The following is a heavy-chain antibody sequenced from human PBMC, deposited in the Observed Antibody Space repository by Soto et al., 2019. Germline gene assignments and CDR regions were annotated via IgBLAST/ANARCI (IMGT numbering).Heavy chain of an antibody. CDR1: GGSISSYY. D-gene: IGHD3-22*01. J-gene: IGHJ4*02. Sequence: SETLSLTCTVSGGSISSYYWSWIRQPPGKGLEWIGYIYYSGSTNYNPSLKSRVTISVDTSKNQFSLKLSSVTAADTAVYYCACQTSYSYDSSGYLVDWGKGTLVTVSS. V-gene: IGHV4-59*13. CDR2: IYYSGST. CDR3: ACQTSYSYDSSGYLVD.